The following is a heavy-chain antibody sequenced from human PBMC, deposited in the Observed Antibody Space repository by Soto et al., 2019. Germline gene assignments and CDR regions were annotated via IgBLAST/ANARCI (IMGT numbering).Heavy chain of an antibody. J-gene: IGHJ4*01. D-gene: IGHD3-16*01. CDR2: ISYSGSPT. CDR3: VRDRSLKVPTSIDY. V-gene: IGHV3-48*03. CDR1: GFTLSSYE. Sequence: EVQLVESGGGLVQPGGSLRLSCVGSGFTLSSYEMNWVRQAPGKGLEWVAWISYSGSPTGHADSVKGRFTISRDNAKNSLYLQMNRLRAEDTAVYYCVRDRSLKVPTSIDYWGRGALVTVSS.